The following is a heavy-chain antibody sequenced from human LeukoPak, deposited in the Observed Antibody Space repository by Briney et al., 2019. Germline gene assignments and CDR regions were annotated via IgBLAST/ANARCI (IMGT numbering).Heavy chain of an antibody. CDR2: IYYSGST. J-gene: IGHJ4*02. D-gene: IGHD5-18*01. CDR3: ARGVSLVDTAVEFDY. V-gene: IGHV4-59*01. CDR1: GGSISSYY. Sequence: SETLSLTCTVSGGSISSYYWSWIRQPPGKGLEWIGYIYYSGSTNYNPSLKSRVTISVDTSKNQFSLKLSSVTAADTAVYYCARGVSLVDTAVEFDYWGQGTLVTVSS.